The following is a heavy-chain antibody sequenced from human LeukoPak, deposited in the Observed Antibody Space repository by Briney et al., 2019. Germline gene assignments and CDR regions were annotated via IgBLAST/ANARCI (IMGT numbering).Heavy chain of an antibody. CDR3: ATGIVGATARGAFDI. D-gene: IGHD1-26*01. V-gene: IGHV3-72*01. Sequence: GGSLRLSCAASGFTFSDHYMDWVRQAPGKGLEWVGRTRNKANGYTTEYAASVRGRFTISSDDSKNSLYLQMNSLKTEDTAVYYCATGIVGATARGAFDIWGQGAMVTVSS. J-gene: IGHJ3*02. CDR1: GFTFSDHY. CDR2: TRNKANGYTT.